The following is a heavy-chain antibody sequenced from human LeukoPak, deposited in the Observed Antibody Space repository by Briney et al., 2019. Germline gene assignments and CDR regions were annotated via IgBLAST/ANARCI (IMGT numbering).Heavy chain of an antibody. J-gene: IGHJ3*02. CDR3: ARDASIGVAVAPNDAFDI. V-gene: IGHV1-18*01. D-gene: IGHD6-19*01. CDR1: GYTFTSYG. CDR2: ISAYNGNT. Sequence: ASVTVSCKASGYTFTSYGISWVRQAPGQGLEWMGWISAYNGNTNYAQKLQGRVTMTTDTSTSTAYMELRSLRSDDTAVYYCARDASIGVAVAPNDAFDIWGQGTMVTVSS.